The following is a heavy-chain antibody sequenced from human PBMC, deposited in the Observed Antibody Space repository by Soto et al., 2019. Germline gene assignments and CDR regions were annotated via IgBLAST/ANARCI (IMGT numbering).Heavy chain of an antibody. J-gene: IGHJ4*02. D-gene: IGHD1-26*01. CDR1: GFTYESYA. V-gene: IGHV3-23*01. CDR2: INSGGTVA. Sequence: EVQLLESGGGLVQPGGSLRLSCAASGFTYESYAMSWVRQGPGKGLEWVSGINSGGTVAHYADSVKGRFAISRDNSKNSLSLHMASLRAEDTAFYYCVKDTYLLVGATHFDFWGQGALVTVSS. CDR3: VKDTYLLVGATHFDF.